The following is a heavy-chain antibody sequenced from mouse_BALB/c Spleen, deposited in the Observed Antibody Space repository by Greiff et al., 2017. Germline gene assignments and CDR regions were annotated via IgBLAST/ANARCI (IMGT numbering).Heavy chain of an antibody. CDR3: ARGRYGNYGLYFDY. J-gene: IGHJ2*01. D-gene: IGHD2-10*02. Sequence: QVHVKQSGPELVKPGASVKMSCKASGYTFTSYYIHWVKQRPGQGLEWIGWIYPGDGSTKYNEKFKGKTTLTADKSSSTAYMLLSSLTSEDSAIYFCARGRYGNYGLYFDYWGQGTTLTVSS. V-gene: IGHV1S56*01. CDR1: GYTFTSYY. CDR2: IYPGDGST.